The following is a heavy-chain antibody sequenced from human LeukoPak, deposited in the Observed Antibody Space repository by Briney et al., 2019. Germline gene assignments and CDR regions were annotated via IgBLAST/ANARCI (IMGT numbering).Heavy chain of an antibody. Sequence: PSETLSLTCSVSGASISNYFWSWLRQPAGKGLDWIGRIHASASTEYNPSLKSRVTMSVDTSKNQLSLKLTSVTAADTAVYFCARDDNSIYSDDAFDIWGQGTLVTVSS. CDR1: GASISNYF. CDR3: ARDDNSIYSDDAFDI. D-gene: IGHD2/OR15-2a*01. V-gene: IGHV4-4*07. J-gene: IGHJ3*02. CDR2: IHASAST.